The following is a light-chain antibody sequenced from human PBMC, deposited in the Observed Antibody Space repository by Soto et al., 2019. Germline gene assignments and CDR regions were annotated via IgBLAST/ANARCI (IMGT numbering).Light chain of an antibody. Sequence: EIVLTQSPVTLSLSPGERATLSCRASQRVSSYLAWYQQKPGQAPRLLIYDASNRATGIPARFSGSGSGTDFTLTISSLEPEDFAVYYCQQRSNWQVTFGQGTRLEIK. J-gene: IGKJ5*01. V-gene: IGKV3-11*01. CDR2: DAS. CDR1: QRVSSY. CDR3: QQRSNWQVT.